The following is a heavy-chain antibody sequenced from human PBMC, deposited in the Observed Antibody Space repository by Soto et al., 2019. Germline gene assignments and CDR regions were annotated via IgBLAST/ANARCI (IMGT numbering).Heavy chain of an antibody. CDR1: GVSFNNNG. V-gene: IGHV1-69*06. CDR2: VSPPFRTS. D-gene: IGHD3-10*01. Sequence: QVQLVQSGAEVKKPGSSVKVSCKTSGVSFNNNGIGWVRQAPGHGLEWMGGVSPPFRTSNYARKFQGRISITAGTSTGTVNMERSSLTSEDTAQYYCAIDLYYVSGSYSPYGMDVWGQGTTVTVSS. J-gene: IGHJ6*02. CDR3: AIDLYYVSGSYSPYGMDV.